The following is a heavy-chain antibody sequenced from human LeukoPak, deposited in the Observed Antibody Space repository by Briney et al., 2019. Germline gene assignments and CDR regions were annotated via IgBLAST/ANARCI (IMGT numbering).Heavy chain of an antibody. CDR3: ARDSPFVAAAGTFDY. CDR1: GFTFSSYS. J-gene: IGHJ4*02. V-gene: IGHV3-21*01. Sequence: GGSLRLSCAASGFTFSSYSMNWVRQAPGKGLEWVSSISSSSSYIYYADSVKGRFTISRDNAKNSLYLQMNSLRAEDTALYYCARDSPFVAAAGTFDYWGQGTLVTVSS. CDR2: ISSSSSYI. D-gene: IGHD6-13*01.